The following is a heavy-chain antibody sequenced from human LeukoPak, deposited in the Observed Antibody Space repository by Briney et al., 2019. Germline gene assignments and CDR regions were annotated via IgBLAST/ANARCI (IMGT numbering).Heavy chain of an antibody. V-gene: IGHV3-30*04. D-gene: IGHD3-3*01. CDR2: ISYDGGNK. J-gene: IGHJ4*02. CDR1: GFTFSSYA. Sequence: GGSLRLSCAASGFTFSSYAMHWVRQAPGKGLEWVAVISYDGGNKYYADSVKGRFTISRDNSKNTLYLQMNSLRAEDTAVYYCARGSGYSVDYWGQGTLVTVSS. CDR3: ARGSGYSVDY.